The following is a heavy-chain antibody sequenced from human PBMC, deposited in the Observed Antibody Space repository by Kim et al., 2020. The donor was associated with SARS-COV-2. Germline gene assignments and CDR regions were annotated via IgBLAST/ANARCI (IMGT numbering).Heavy chain of an antibody. Sequence: SETLSLTCTVSGGSISSGDYYWNWIRQPPGKGLEWIGYIYYSGSTYYNASLKSRVTISIDTSKIQFSLKLSSVTAADTAVYYCARGYDSSGYRLDYWGQGTLVTVSS. CDR1: GGSISSGDYY. CDR2: IYYSGST. CDR3: ARGYDSSGYRLDY. V-gene: IGHV4-30-4*01. J-gene: IGHJ4*02. D-gene: IGHD3-22*01.